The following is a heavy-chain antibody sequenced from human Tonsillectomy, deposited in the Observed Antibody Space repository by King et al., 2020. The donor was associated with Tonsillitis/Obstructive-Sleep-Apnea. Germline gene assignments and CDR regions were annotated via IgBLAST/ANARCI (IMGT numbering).Heavy chain of an antibody. CDR1: GGSISSSSYF. CDR3: ARHSGEESGGVFDYDGMDV. V-gene: IGHV4-39*01. Sequence: QLQESGPGLVKPSETLSLTCTVSGGSISSSSYFWGWIRQPPGRGLEWIGTIYYSGSTYYNPSLKSRVTISVDTSENQFSLKLSSVTTADTAVYYCARHSGEESGGVFDYDGMDVWGQGTTVTVSS. J-gene: IGHJ6*02. CDR2: IYYSGST. D-gene: IGHD3-10*01.